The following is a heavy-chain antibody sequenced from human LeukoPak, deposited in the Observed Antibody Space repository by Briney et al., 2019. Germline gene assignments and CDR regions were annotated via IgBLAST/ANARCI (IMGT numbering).Heavy chain of an antibody. CDR3: ASSIAVAGPSDAFDI. Sequence: GASVKVSCKASGYTFTSYAMHWVRQAPGQRLEWMGWINAGNGNTKYSQRFQGRVTITRDTSASTAYMELSSLRSEDTAVYHCASSIAVAGPSDAFDIWGQGTMVTVSS. CDR2: INAGNGNT. CDR1: GYTFTSYA. V-gene: IGHV1-3*01. J-gene: IGHJ3*02. D-gene: IGHD6-19*01.